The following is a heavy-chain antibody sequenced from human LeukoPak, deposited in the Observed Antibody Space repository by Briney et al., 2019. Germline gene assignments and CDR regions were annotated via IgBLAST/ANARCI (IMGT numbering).Heavy chain of an antibody. D-gene: IGHD3-22*01. Sequence: GSLRLSCAASGFTFSSYAMSWVRQPPGKGLEWLGEINHSGSTNYNPSLKSRVTISVDTSKNQFSLKLSSVTAADTAVYYCARLELVTMIVVWGQGTLVTVSS. V-gene: IGHV4-34*01. CDR3: ARLELVTMIVV. CDR1: GFTFSSYA. CDR2: INHSGST. J-gene: IGHJ4*02.